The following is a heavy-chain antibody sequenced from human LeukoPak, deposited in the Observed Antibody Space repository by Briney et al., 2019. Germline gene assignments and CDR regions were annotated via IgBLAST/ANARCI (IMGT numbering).Heavy chain of an antibody. CDR2: INAGNGNT. J-gene: IGHJ4*02. V-gene: IGHV1-3*01. Sequence: GASVKVSCKASGYTITSYAMHWVRQAPGQRLEWMGWINAGNGNTKYSQKFQGRVTITRDTSASTAYMELSSLRSEDTAVYYCASRRYCTNGVCYAPDYWGQGTLVTVSS. CDR3: ASRRYCTNGVCYAPDY. CDR1: GYTITSYA. D-gene: IGHD2-8*01.